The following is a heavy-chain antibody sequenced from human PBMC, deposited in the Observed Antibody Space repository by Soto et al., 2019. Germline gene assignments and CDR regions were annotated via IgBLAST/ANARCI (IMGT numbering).Heavy chain of an antibody. CDR1: GGSISSYY. Sequence: QVQLQESGPGLVKPSETLSLTCTVSGGSISSYYWSWIRQPPGKGLEWIGYIYYSGSTNYNPSLLSRVTKSVATSKDEFSLKLSSVPAADTAVYYCASDYHSGGAFETWGQRTMVTVSS. CDR3: ASDYHSGGAFET. V-gene: IGHV4-59*01. CDR2: IYYSGST. D-gene: IGHD6-19*01. J-gene: IGHJ3*02.